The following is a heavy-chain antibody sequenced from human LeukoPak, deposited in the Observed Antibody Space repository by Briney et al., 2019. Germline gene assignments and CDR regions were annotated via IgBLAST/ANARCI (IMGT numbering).Heavy chain of an antibody. CDR3: ARAELRSAGDVHDY. D-gene: IGHD2-21*02. CDR1: GFTFSRFA. V-gene: IGHV3-48*02. CDR2: ICGDCGNI. Sequence: GGSLRLSCAASGFTFSRFAMNWVRQAPGKGLEWVSYICGDCGNIHYADSVKGRFTISRDNAKNSLFLQMNSLRDEDAGIYYCARAELRSAGDVHDYWGQGTLVTVSS. J-gene: IGHJ4*02.